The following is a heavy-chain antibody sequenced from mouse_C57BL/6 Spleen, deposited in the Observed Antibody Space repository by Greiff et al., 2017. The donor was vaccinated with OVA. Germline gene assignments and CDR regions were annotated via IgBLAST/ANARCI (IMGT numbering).Heavy chain of an antibody. Sequence: EVKLLESGPGLVKPSQSLSLTCSVTGYSITSGYYWNWIRQFPGNKLEWMGYISYDGSNNYNPSLKNRISITRDTSKNQFFLKLNSVTTEDTATYYCAIMTAQAKGDYWGQGTTLTVSS. CDR3: AIMTAQAKGDY. V-gene: IGHV3-6*01. J-gene: IGHJ2*01. CDR2: ISYDGSN. CDR1: GYSITSGYY. D-gene: IGHD3-2*02.